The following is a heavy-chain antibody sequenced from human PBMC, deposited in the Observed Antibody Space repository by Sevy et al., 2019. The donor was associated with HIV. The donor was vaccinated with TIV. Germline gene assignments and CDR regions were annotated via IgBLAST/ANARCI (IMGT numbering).Heavy chain of an antibody. CDR3: AKDLSSSWYIDY. D-gene: IGHD6-13*01. Sequence: GGSLRLSCAASGLTFSSYGMHWVRQAPGKGLEWVAVISYDGSNKYYADSVKGRFTISRDNSKNTLYLQMKSLRAEDTAVYHCAKDLSSSWYIDYWGQGTLVTVSS. V-gene: IGHV3-30*18. CDR1: GLTFSSYG. J-gene: IGHJ4*02. CDR2: ISYDGSNK.